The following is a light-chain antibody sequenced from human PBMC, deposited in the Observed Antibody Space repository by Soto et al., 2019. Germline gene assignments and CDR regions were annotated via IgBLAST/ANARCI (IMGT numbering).Light chain of an antibody. CDR2: VAS. Sequence: DIQMTQSPSSLSASLGDTVTISCRASQNIENYLHWYQQKAGKAPEVLLYVASVLRSGVPSRFTGSGSATDFTLTITSLQREDAGTYFCQQTFSPDVTFGGGTKV. CDR1: QNIENY. CDR3: QQTFSPDVT. J-gene: IGKJ4*01. V-gene: IGKV1-39*01.